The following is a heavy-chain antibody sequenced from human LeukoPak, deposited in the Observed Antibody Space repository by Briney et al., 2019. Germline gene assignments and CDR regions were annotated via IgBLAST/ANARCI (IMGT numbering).Heavy chain of an antibody. CDR3: ARDHFRPFDP. CDR1: GGSISSSSYY. J-gene: IGHJ5*02. CDR2: IYYSGST. V-gene: IGHV4-39*07. D-gene: IGHD2/OR15-2a*01. Sequence: SETLSLTCTVSGGSISSSSYYWGWIRQPPGKGLEWIGSIYYSGSTYYNPSLKSRVTISVDTSKNQFSLKLSSVTAADTAVYYCARDHFRPFDPWGQGTLVTISS.